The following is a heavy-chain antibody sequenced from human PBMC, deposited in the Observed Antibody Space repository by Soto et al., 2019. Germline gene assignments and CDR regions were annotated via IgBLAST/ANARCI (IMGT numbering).Heavy chain of an antibody. CDR2: IYYRGGT. J-gene: IGHJ6*02. CDR1: RGSISSGTNY. V-gene: IGHV4-39*07. CDR3: TKSAPSWGYYATSGAGGDV. Sequence: SETMSLTCTVSRGSISSGTNYGAWIRQPPGKGLEWIANIYYRGGTFYNPSLKSRVTISLDTSKNQFSLKLTSVTAADTAVNYCTKSAPSWGYYATSGAGGDVWGQGTTVTVSS. D-gene: IGHD3-22*01.